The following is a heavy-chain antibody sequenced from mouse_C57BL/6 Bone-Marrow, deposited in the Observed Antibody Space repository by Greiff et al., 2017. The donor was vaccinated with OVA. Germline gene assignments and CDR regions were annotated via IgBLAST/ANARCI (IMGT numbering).Heavy chain of an antibody. Sequence: VQLQQSGAELVKPGASVKFSCTASGFDINDSYMHWVKQRTEQGLEWIGRIDPEDGETKYASKFQGKATITADTSSNTAYLQLSSLTSEVTAVYYCASNNYGSSSWYFDVWGKGTTVTVSS. J-gene: IGHJ1*03. CDR3: ASNNYGSSSWYFDV. D-gene: IGHD1-1*01. CDR1: GFDINDSY. V-gene: IGHV14-2*01. CDR2: IDPEDGET.